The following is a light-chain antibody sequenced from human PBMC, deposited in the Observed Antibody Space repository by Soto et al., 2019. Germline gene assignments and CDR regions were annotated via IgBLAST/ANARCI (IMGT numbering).Light chain of an antibody. Sequence: MTQSPSSLSASVGDRVTITCRASQSVSRNLAWYRQKPGQAPRLLIYGASTRATATPARFSGSGSGTEFTLTISSLQSEDFAVYYCQQYNGWPYTFGQGTKLEIK. J-gene: IGKJ2*01. CDR2: GAS. CDR1: QSVSRN. CDR3: QQYNGWPYT. V-gene: IGKV3-15*01.